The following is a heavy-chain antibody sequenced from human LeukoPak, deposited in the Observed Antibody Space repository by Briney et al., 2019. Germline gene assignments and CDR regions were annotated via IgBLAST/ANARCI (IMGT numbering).Heavy chain of an antibody. V-gene: IGHV3-7*01. CDR1: GFTFSSYW. J-gene: IGHJ4*02. Sequence: GGSLRLSCAASGFTFSSYWMSWVRQAPGKGLEWVANIKQDGSEKYYVDSVKGRFTISRDNAKNSLYLQMNSLRAEDTAVYYRARDSSSGEFDYWGQGTLVTVSS. CDR2: IKQDGSEK. D-gene: IGHD3-22*01. CDR3: ARDSSSGEFDY.